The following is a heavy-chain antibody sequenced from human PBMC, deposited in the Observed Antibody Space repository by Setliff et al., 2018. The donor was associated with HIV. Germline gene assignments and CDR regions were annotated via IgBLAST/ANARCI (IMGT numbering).Heavy chain of an antibody. J-gene: IGHJ4*02. CDR3: AKDYSSGWFDY. CDR1: GFSFSSYG. V-gene: IGHV3-21*05. CDR2: ISSSSSYI. D-gene: IGHD6-19*01. Sequence: PGGSLRLSCAASGFSFSSYGMNWVRQAPGKGLEWVSYISSSSSYIYYAESVKGRFTISRDNSKNTLYLQMNSLRAEDTAVYYCAKDYSSGWFDYWGQGTLVTVSS.